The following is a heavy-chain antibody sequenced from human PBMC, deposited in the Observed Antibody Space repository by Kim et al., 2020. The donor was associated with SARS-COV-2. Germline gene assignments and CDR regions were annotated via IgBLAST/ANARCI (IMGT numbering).Heavy chain of an antibody. CDR3: ARDGYDFWTGYYPFDP. D-gene: IGHD3-3*01. Sequence: PSPQSRVAISVDTSKRQFYLKLSSVTAADTAVYYCARDGYDFWTGYYPFDPWGQGTLVTVSS. J-gene: IGHJ5*02. V-gene: IGHV4-59*01.